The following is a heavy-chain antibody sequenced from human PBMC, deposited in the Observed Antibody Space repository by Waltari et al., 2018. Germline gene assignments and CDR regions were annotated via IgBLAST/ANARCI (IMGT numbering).Heavy chain of an antibody. Sequence: QVEESGGGVVQPGGSLRLSCVASGYPFNHYGMHWVRQAPGKGLGWLGVISSDGSWKDYADSVKGRFTMSRDNSKNTVYLQMNSLRPEDTAVYYCAKAGGIHNYPLDPWGQGTLVTVSS. CDR1: GYPFNHYG. V-gene: IGHV3-30*18. J-gene: IGHJ5*02. CDR2: ISSDGSWK. CDR3: AKAGGIHNYPLDP. D-gene: IGHD1-26*01.